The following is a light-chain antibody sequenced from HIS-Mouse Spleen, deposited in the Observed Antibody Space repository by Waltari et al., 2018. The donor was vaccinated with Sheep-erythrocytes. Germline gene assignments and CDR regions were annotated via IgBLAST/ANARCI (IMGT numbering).Light chain of an antibody. CDR3: SSYAGSNNWV. CDR2: EVS. Sequence: QSALTQPPSASGSPGQSVTISCTGTSSDVGGYNYVSWYQQHPGKAPKLMIYEVSKRPSGVPVRFSGSKSGNTASLTVSGLQAEDEADYYCSSYAGSNNWVFGGGTKL. V-gene: IGLV2-8*01. CDR1: SSDVGGYNY. J-gene: IGLJ3*02.